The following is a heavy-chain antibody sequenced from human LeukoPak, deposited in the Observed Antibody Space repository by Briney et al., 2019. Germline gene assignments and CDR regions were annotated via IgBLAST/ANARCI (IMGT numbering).Heavy chain of an antibody. CDR3: ARLGSGWYMGY. CDR1: GGSISSSSYY. V-gene: IGHV4-39*01. Sequence: PSETLSLTCTVSGGSISSSSYYWGWIRQPPGKGLEWIGSIYYSGSTYYNPSLKSRVTISVDTSKNQFSLKLSSVTAADTAVYYCARLGSGWYMGYWGQGTLVTVSS. J-gene: IGHJ4*02. CDR2: IYYSGST. D-gene: IGHD6-19*01.